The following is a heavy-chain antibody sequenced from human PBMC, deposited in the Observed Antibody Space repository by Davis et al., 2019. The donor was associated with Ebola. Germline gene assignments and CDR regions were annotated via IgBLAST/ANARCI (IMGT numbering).Heavy chain of an antibody. Sequence: GGSLRLSCAASGFTFSSYAMSWVRQAPGKGLEWVSGISGSGISTYYADSVKGRFTISRGNSKNTQFLQMNSLRAEDTAVYYCAKGGLWGYGMDVWGQGTTVTVSS. CDR1: GFTFSSYA. J-gene: IGHJ6*02. D-gene: IGHD4/OR15-4a*01. CDR2: ISGSGIST. CDR3: AKGGLWGYGMDV. V-gene: IGHV3-23*01.